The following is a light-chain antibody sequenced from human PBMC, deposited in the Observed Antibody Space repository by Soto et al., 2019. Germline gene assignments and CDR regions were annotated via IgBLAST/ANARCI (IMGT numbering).Light chain of an antibody. V-gene: IGLV7-46*01. CDR2: DTV. Sequence: QAVVTQEPSLTVSPGGIVTLTCGSSTGTVTSGHYPYWFQQKPGQAPRTLIYDTVKKHSWTPARFSGSLLGGKAALTLSGAQPEDEADYYCLLSYNGPDVFGPGTKVTVL. CDR3: LLSYNGPDV. CDR1: TGTVTSGHY. J-gene: IGLJ1*01.